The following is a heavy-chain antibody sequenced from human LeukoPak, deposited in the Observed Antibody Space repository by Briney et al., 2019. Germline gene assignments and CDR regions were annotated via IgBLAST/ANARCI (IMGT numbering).Heavy chain of an antibody. V-gene: IGHV4-59*01. CDR3: ARAHSSGYYSDFDY. J-gene: IGHJ4*02. CDR1: GGSISSYY. Sequence: PSETLSLTCTVSGGSISSYYWNWIRQPPGKGLEWIGYIYHSGSTTYNPSLKSRVTISADTSKNQFSLKLSSVTAADTAEYYCARAHSSGYYSDFDYWGQGTLVTVSS. CDR2: IYHSGST. D-gene: IGHD3-22*01.